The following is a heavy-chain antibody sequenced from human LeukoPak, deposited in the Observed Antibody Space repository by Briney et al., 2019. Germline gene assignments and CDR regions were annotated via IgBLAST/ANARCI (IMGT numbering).Heavy chain of an antibody. V-gene: IGHV5-51*01. J-gene: IGHJ6*02. Sequence: GESLKISCKGSGYSFTSYWIGWVRQMPGKGLEWMGIIYPGDSDTRYSPSFQGQVTISADKSISTAYLQWSSLKASDTAIYYCARHVSYPQGGMDVWGQGTTVTVSS. CDR2: IYPGDSDT. CDR3: ARHVSYPQGGMDV. D-gene: IGHD1-26*01. CDR1: GYSFTSYW.